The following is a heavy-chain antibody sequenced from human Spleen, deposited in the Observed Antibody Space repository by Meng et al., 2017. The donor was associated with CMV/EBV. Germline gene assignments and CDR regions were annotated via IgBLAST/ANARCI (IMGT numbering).Heavy chain of an antibody. J-gene: IGHJ6*02. CDR3: ARDTPANNPSSDWDDRWYYYGMDV. D-gene: IGHD1-1*01. Sequence: SVQVSCKASGGTFTNCAISWVRQAPGQGLEWMGGIVPMYDTPNYAHNLRDRFTITADESTNTAYMELRSLRAEDTAIYYCARDTPANNPSSDWDDRWYYYGMDVWGQGTTVTVSS. CDR2: IVPMYDTP. V-gene: IGHV1-69*13. CDR1: GGTFTNCA.